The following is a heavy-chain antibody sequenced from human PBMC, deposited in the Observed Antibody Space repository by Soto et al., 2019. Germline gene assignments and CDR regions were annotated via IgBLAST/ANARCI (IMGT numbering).Heavy chain of an antibody. V-gene: IGHV3-15*01. CDR3: STIEMNIPHAFDI. D-gene: IGHD2-21*01. Sequence: PGGSLRLSCAASGFTFSNAWITWGRQAPGKGLECVGRIKSKTDGGTTDYAAPVKGRFTISRDDSKNTLFLQMNSLKTEDTAVYYCSTIEMNIPHAFDIWGQGTMVTVSS. CDR2: IKSKTDGGTT. CDR1: GFTFSNAW. J-gene: IGHJ3*02.